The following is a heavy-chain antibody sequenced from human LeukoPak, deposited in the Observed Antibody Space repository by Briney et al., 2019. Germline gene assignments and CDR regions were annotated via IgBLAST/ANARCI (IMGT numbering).Heavy chain of an antibody. CDR1: GYTLTELS. D-gene: IGHD3-22*01. CDR2: FDPEDGET. V-gene: IGHV1-24*01. Sequence: ASVKVSCKVSGYTLTELSMHWVRQAPGKGLERMGGFDPEDGETIYAQKFQGRVTMTEDTSTDTAYMELSSLRSEDTAVYYCATGDDSSGYFDYWGQGTLVTVSS. CDR3: ATGDDSSGYFDY. J-gene: IGHJ4*02.